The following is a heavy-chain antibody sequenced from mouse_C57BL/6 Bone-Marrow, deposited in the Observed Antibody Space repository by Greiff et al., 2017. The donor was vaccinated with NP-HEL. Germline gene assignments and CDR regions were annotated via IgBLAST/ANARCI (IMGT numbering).Heavy chain of an antibody. CDR3: ARPPYYGSRAWFAY. D-gene: IGHD1-1*01. CDR2: IHPNSGST. Sequence: VQLQQPGAELVKPGASVKLSCKASGYTFTSYWMHWVKQRPGQGLEWIGMIHPNSGSTNYNEKFKSKATLTGDKSSSTAYMQLSSLTSEDSAVYYWARPPYYGSRAWFAYWGQGTLVTVSA. J-gene: IGHJ3*01. CDR1: GYTFTSYW. V-gene: IGHV1-64*01.